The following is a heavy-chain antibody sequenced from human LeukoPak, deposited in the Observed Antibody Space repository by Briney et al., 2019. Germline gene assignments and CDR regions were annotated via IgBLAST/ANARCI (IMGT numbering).Heavy chain of an antibody. CDR3: ARESYGGNFPLGY. J-gene: IGHJ4*02. CDR1: GFTFSSYA. CDR2: ISYDGSNK. Sequence: GGSLTLSCAASGFTFSSYAMHWVRQAPGKGLEWVAVISYDGSNKYYADSVKGRFTIFRDNSKNTLYLQMNSLRAEDTAVYYCARESYGGNFPLGYWGQGTLVTVSS. V-gene: IGHV3-30-3*01. D-gene: IGHD4-23*01.